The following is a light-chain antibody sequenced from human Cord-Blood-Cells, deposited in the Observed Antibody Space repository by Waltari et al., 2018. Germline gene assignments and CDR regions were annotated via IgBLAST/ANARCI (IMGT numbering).Light chain of an antibody. CDR1: SSDVGGYNY. CDR2: DVS. V-gene: IGLV2-14*01. J-gene: IGLJ2*01. Sequence: QSALTQPASVSGSPGQSIPISCTGTSSDVGGYNYVSWYQQHPGKAPKLMIYDVSNRPSGVSNRSSGSKSGNTASLTISGLQAEDEADYYCSSYTSSSTLVFGGGTKLTVL. CDR3: SSYTSSSTLV.